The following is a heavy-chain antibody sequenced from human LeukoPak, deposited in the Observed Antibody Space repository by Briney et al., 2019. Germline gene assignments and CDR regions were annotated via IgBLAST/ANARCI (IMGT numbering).Heavy chain of an antibody. Sequence: GGSLRLSCAASGFTFSTYWMHWVRQAPGKGLVWVSRINSDGRSTRYADSVKGRFTISRDNSKNTLYLQMNSLRAEDTAVYYCANHLACGSTSCPPFDYWGQGTLVTVSS. J-gene: IGHJ4*02. CDR1: GFTFSTYW. CDR2: INSDGRST. CDR3: ANHLACGSTSCPPFDY. D-gene: IGHD2-2*01. V-gene: IGHV3-74*01.